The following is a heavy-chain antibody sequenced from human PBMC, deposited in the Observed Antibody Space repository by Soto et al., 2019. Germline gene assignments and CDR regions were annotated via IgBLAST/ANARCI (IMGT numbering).Heavy chain of an antibody. D-gene: IGHD5-12*01. V-gene: IGHV4-39*07. CDR1: GFTFSSYS. J-gene: IGHJ4*02. Sequence: GSLRLSCAASGFTFSSYSMNWVRQAPGKGLEWIGSIYYSGSTYYNPSLKSRVTISVDRSKNQFSLKLSSVTAADTAVYYCAAGGGLPRYYWGQGTLVTVSS. CDR3: AAGGGLPRYY. CDR2: IYYSGST.